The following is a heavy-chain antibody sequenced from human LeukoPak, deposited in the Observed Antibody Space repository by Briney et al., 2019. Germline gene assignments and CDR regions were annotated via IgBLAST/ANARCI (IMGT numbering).Heavy chain of an antibody. CDR2: IKQDGSEK. Sequence: GSLRLSFAASGFPFSSYWMSWVRPAPGKGLEWVANIKQDGSEKYYVVSVKGRFTISGDYAKNSLYLQMNSLRAEDTAVYYCARSRVRPHWYFDRGGRGTLVTVSA. CDR1: GFPFSSYW. J-gene: IGHJ2*01. CDR3: ARSRVRPHWYFDR. D-gene: IGHD4-23*01. V-gene: IGHV3-7*01.